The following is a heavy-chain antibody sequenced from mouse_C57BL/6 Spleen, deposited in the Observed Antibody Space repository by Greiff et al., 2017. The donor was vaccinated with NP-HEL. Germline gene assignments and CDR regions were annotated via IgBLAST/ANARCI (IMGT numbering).Heavy chain of an antibody. J-gene: IGHJ4*01. CDR1: GFSLTSYG. CDR3: AKNYDYDCYAMDY. V-gene: IGHV2-5*01. Sequence: VQGVESGPGLVQPSQSLSITCTVSGFSLTSYGVHWVRQSPGKGLEWLGVIWRGGSTDYNAAFMSRLSITKDNSKSQVFFKMNSLQADDTAIYYCAKNYDYDCYAMDYWGQGTSVTVSS. D-gene: IGHD2-4*01. CDR2: IWRGGST.